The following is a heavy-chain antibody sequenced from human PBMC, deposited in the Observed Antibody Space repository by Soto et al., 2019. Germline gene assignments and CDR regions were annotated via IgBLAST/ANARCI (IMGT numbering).Heavy chain of an antibody. CDR1: GGSISSYY. D-gene: IGHD5-12*01. J-gene: IGHJ5*02. Sequence: SETLSLTCTVSGGSISSYYWSWIRQPPGKGLEWIGYIYYSGNTNYNPSLKSRVTITVDTSKNQFSLKLSSVTAADTAVYYCARGHLTRIVATIYWFDPWGQGTLVTVSS. V-gene: IGHV4-59*01. CDR2: IYYSGNT. CDR3: ARGHLTRIVATIYWFDP.